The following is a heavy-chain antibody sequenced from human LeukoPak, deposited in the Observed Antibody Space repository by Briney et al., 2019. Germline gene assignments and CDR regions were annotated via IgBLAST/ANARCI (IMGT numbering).Heavy chain of an antibody. J-gene: IGHJ5*02. CDR2: MDPNSGNT. Sequence: ASVKVSCKASGYTFTSYDINWVRQATGQGLEWMGWMDPNSGNTGYAQKFQGRVTMTRNTSITTAYMDLSSLRSEDTAVYYCARSSRYCSGGSCYSNWFDPWGQGTLVTVSS. D-gene: IGHD2-15*01. CDR1: GYTFTSYD. CDR3: ARSSRYCSGGSCYSNWFDP. V-gene: IGHV1-8*01.